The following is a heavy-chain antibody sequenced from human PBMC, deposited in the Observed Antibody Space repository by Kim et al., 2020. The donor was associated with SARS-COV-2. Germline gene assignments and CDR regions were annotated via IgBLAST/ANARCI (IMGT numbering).Heavy chain of an antibody. CDR2: IYYSGST. Sequence: SETLSLTCTVSGGSISSSSYYWGWIRQPPGKGLEWIGSIYYSGSTYYNPSLKSRVTISVDTSKNQFSLKLSSVTAADTAVYYCARESGFYGGRGWFDPWGQGTLVTVSS. J-gene: IGHJ5*02. V-gene: IGHV4-39*07. D-gene: IGHD4-17*01. CDR3: ARESGFYGGRGWFDP. CDR1: GGSISSSSYY.